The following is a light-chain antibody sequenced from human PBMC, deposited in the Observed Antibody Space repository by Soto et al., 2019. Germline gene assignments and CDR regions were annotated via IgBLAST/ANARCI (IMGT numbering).Light chain of an antibody. J-gene: IGKJ5*01. CDR1: QGVRNY. CDR3: QQLNSYPIT. Sequence: DIQLTQSPSFLSASVGDRVTITCRASQGVRNYLAWFQQRPGKAPKLLIYAASNLQSGVPSRFSGSGSGTEFTLTISSLQPEDFATYYCQQLNSYPITFGQGTRLEIK. CDR2: AAS. V-gene: IGKV1-9*01.